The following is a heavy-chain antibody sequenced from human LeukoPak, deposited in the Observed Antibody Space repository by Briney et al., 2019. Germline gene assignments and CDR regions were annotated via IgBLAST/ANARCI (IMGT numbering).Heavy chain of an antibody. CDR3: ARHVPSYYYDSSGYYPDY. J-gene: IGHJ4*02. D-gene: IGHD3-22*01. CDR1: CGSFSGYY. Sequence: SETLSLTCAVYCGSFSGYYWSWIRQPPGKGLEWIGEINHSGSTNYNPSLKSRVTISVDTSKNQFSLKLSSVTAADTAVYYCARHVPSYYYDSSGYYPDYWGQGTLVTVSS. V-gene: IGHV4-34*01. CDR2: INHSGST.